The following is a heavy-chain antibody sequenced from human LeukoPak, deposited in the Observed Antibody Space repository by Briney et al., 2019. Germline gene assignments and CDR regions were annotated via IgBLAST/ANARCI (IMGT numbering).Heavy chain of an antibody. Sequence: SETLSLTCTVSGYSISSGYYWGWIQQPPGKGLEWIGSIYHSGSTYYNPSLKSRVTISVDTSKNQFSLKLSSVTAADTAVYYCARERGRKAAAAGTGAHWYFDLWGRGTLVTVSS. D-gene: IGHD6-13*01. CDR2: IYHSGST. CDR3: ARERGRKAAAAGTGAHWYFDL. V-gene: IGHV4-38-2*02. CDR1: GYSISSGYY. J-gene: IGHJ2*01.